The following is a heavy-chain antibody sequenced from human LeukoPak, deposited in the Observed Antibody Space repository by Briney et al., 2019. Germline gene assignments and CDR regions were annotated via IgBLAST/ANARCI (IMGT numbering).Heavy chain of an antibody. CDR1: GGXVSSGLKN. V-gene: IGHV4-61*01. Sequence: SETLSLTCTVSGGXVSSGLKNWSCIRQAPGQGLKWIGDISYSGRDSYNPTLRSRVTISVDWCTNQVSLTLGSVTAADTAVSYCARGGGTSQQQPLSPRQPGYKNFDYWGQGTLVTVSS. CDR3: ARGGGTSQQQPLSPRQPGYKNFDY. J-gene: IGHJ4*02. D-gene: IGHD1-1*01. CDR2: ISYSGRD.